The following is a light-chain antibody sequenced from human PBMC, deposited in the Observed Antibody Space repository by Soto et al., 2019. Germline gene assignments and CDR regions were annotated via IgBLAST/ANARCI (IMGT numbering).Light chain of an antibody. V-gene: IGLV7-46*01. CDR2: DTS. Sequence: QTVVTQAPSLTVSPGGTVTLTCGSSTGAVTSGHYPSWFQQKPGQAPTTLIYDTSNKHSWTPARFSGSLLGGKAALTLSSAQPEDEAEYYCLLSYSPGRRVFGGGTKLSVL. J-gene: IGLJ2*01. CDR1: TGAVTSGHY. CDR3: LLSYSPGRRV.